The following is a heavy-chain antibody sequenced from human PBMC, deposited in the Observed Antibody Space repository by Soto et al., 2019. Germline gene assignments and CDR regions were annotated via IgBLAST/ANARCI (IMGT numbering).Heavy chain of an antibody. CDR3: ARGHEYGGNSDAFDI. CDR2: ILPVFGTA. CDR1: GGTFSTSS. D-gene: IGHD4-17*01. J-gene: IGHJ3*02. V-gene: IGHV1-69*14. Sequence: QVHLVQSGAEVKKPGSSVKVSCKASGGTFSTSSINWLRQAPGQRPEWMGNILPVFGTADYAQKFRDRVTSTADKSTNTAYMELRSLFSEDASVYYCARGHEYGGNSDAFDIWGQGTVVTVSS.